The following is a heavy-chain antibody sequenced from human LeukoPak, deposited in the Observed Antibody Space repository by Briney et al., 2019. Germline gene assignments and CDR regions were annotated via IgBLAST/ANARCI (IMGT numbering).Heavy chain of an antibody. CDR1: GYTLTELS. J-gene: IGHJ4*02. CDR3: ATDVRFGELFDY. D-gene: IGHD3-10*01. V-gene: IGHV1-24*01. Sequence: ASVKVSCKVSGYTLTELSMHWVRQAPGEGLEWMGGFDPEDGETIYAQKFQGRVTMTEDTSTDTAYMELSSLRSEDTAVYYCATDVRFGELFDYWGQGTLVTVSS. CDR2: FDPEDGET.